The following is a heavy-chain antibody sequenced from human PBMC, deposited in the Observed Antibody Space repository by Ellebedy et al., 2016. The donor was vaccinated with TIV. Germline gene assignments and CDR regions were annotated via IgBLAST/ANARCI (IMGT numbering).Heavy chain of an antibody. Sequence: AASVKVSCKASGYTFTDYYIHWARQAPGQGLEWMGWNNPNSGGTNYAQKFQGWVTMTRDTSISTAYMELNRLRSDDTALYYCARDGAVTTVFDYWGQGTLVTVSS. CDR1: GYTFTDYY. CDR2: NNPNSGGT. CDR3: ARDGAVTTVFDY. V-gene: IGHV1-2*04. J-gene: IGHJ4*02. D-gene: IGHD4-17*01.